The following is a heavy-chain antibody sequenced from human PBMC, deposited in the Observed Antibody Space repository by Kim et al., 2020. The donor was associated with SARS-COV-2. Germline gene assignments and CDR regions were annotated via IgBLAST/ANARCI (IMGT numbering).Heavy chain of an antibody. Sequence: ASVKVSCKASGYTFTSYAMHWVRQAPGQGLEWMGWINPNTGNPTYAQGFPGRFVFSLDTSVSTAYLQLSSLKAEDTAVYYCATVPPPGIAAAGTEEGSWGQGTLVTVSS. CDR3: ATVPPPGIAAAGTEEGS. CDR1: GYTFTSYA. J-gene: IGHJ5*02. CDR2: INPNTGNP. D-gene: IGHD6-13*01. V-gene: IGHV7-4-1*02.